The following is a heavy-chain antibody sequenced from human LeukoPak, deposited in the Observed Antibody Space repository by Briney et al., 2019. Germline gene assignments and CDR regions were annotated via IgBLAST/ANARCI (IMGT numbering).Heavy chain of an antibody. Sequence: PVRSLPLSCAASGFTFSSYAMHWVRQAPGKGLEWVAVISYDGSNKYYADSVKGRFTISRDNAKNSLYLQMNSLRAEDTAVYYCARDKSVAATPFDFWGQSTLVPVSS. CDR1: GFTFSSYA. CDR3: ARDKSVAATPFDF. CDR2: ISYDGSNK. V-gene: IGHV3-30-3*01. J-gene: IGHJ4*02. D-gene: IGHD1-26*01.